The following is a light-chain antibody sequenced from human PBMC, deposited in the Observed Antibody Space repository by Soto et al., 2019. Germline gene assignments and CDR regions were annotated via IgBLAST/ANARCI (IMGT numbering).Light chain of an antibody. V-gene: IGLV2-14*01. CDR1: SSDVGYYHF. CDR2: DVS. CDR3: SSYTTSNTDV. Sequence: QSALTQPASVSGSPGQSITISCTGTSSDVGYYHFVSWYQHHPGKAPKLLTYDVSNRPSGVSNRFSGSKSGNTASLTISGLQAEDEADYYCSSYTTSNTDVFGTGTKVTVL. J-gene: IGLJ1*01.